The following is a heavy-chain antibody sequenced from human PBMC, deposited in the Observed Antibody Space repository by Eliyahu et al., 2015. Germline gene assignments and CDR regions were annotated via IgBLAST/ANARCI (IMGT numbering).Heavy chain of an antibody. D-gene: IGHD5-24*01. CDR3: ARDRDGYNSAFDY. J-gene: IGHJ4*02. CDR2: ISSSSSYI. Sequence: EVQLVESGGGLVKPGGSLRLSCAAXGFTFSSYSMNWVRQAPGKGLEWVSSISSSSSYIYYADSVKGRFTISRDNAKNSLYLQMNSLRAEDTAVYYCARDRDGYNSAFDYWGQGTLVTVSS. V-gene: IGHV3-21*01. CDR1: GFTFSSYS.